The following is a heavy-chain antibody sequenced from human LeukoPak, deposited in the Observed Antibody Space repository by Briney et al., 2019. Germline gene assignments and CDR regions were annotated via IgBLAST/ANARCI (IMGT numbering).Heavy chain of an antibody. D-gene: IGHD4-17*01. CDR3: ARVPRDGDYAYAFDI. Sequence: PSETLSFTCTVSGGSISSYYWSWIRQPPGKGLEWIGYIYYSGSTNYNPSLKSRVTISVDTSKNQFSLKLSSVTAGDTAVYYCARVPRDGDYAYAFDIWGQGTMVTVSS. CDR2: IYYSGST. CDR1: GGSISSYY. J-gene: IGHJ3*02. V-gene: IGHV4-59*08.